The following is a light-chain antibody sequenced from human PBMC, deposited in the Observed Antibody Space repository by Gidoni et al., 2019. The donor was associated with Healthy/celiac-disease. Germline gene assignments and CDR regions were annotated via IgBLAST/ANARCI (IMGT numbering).Light chain of an antibody. V-gene: IGKV1-8*01. CDR3: QQYYSYPGT. Sequence: AIRMTQSPSSFPASTGDRVTITCRASTGISSYLAWYQQKPGKAPKLLIYAASTWQSGVPSRFSGSGSGTDFTLTISCLQSEDFATYYCQQYYSYPGTFGQGTKVEIK. CDR2: AAS. CDR1: TGISSY. J-gene: IGKJ1*01.